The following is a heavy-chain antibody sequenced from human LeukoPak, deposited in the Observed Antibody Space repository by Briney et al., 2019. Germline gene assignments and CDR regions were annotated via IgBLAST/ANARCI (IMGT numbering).Heavy chain of an antibody. J-gene: IGHJ4*02. D-gene: IGHD6-19*01. CDR2: INHSGST. CDR3: ARGSTPIAVAGRSFDY. CDR1: GGSFSGYY. Sequence: SETLSLTCAVYGGSFSGYYWSWIRQPPGKGLEWIGEINHSGSTNYNPSLKSRVTISVDTSKNQFSLKLSSVTAADTAVYYCARGSTPIAVAGRSFDYWGQGTLVTVSS. V-gene: IGHV4-34*01.